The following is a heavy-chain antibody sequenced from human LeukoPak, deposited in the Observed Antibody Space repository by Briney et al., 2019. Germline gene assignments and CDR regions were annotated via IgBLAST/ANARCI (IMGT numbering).Heavy chain of an antibody. Sequence: PGRSLRLSCAASGFTFSSYGMHWVRQAPGKGLEWVAVIWYDGTNIDYGDSVKGRFTISRDNAKNSLYLQMNSLRAEDTALYYCARILRGWFGERYDAFDIWGQGTMVTVSS. CDR3: ARILRGWFGERYDAFDI. V-gene: IGHV3-33*01. D-gene: IGHD3-10*01. J-gene: IGHJ3*02. CDR2: IWYDGTNI. CDR1: GFTFSSYG.